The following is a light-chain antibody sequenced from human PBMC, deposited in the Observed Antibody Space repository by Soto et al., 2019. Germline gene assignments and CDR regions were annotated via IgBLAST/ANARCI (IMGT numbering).Light chain of an antibody. J-gene: IGLJ1*01. CDR2: EGS. Sequence: QSALTQPASVSGSPGQSITISCTGTSNDVGRYNHVSWYQQYPGKAPKLMIYEGSKRPSGVSNRFSGSKSGNTASLTVSGLHAEDEADYYCCSYAGTSIFYVFGSGTKLTVL. CDR3: CSYAGTSIFYV. V-gene: IGLV2-23*01. CDR1: SNDVGRYNH.